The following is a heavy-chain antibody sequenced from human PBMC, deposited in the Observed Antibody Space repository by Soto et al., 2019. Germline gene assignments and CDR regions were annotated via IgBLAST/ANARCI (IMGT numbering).Heavy chain of an antibody. CDR1: GFTFSSYG. CDR3: ARDGSTVTTHYYYYYYMDV. D-gene: IGHD4-17*01. Sequence: GGSLRLSCAASGFTFSSYGMHWVRQAPGKGLEWVAVIWYDGSNKYYADSVKGRFTISRDNSKNTLYLQMNSLRAEDTAVYYCARDGSTVTTHYYYYYYMDVWGKGTTVTVSS. CDR2: IWYDGSNK. V-gene: IGHV3-33*01. J-gene: IGHJ6*03.